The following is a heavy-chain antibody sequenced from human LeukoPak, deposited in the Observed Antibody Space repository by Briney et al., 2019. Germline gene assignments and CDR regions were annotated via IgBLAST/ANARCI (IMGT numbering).Heavy chain of an antibody. CDR3: ARPTVAGSRLGAFDI. Sequence: GGSLRLSCAASGFTFSDYYMSWIRQAPGKGLEWVSYISSSGSTIYYAGSVKGRFTISRDNAKNSLYLQMNSLRAEDTAVYYCARPTVAGSRLGAFDIWGQGTMVTVSS. D-gene: IGHD6-19*01. V-gene: IGHV3-11*01. CDR1: GFTFSDYY. CDR2: ISSSGSTI. J-gene: IGHJ3*02.